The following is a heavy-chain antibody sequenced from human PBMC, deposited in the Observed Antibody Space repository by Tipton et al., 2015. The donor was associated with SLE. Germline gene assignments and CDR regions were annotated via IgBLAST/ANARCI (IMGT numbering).Heavy chain of an antibody. V-gene: IGHV4-39*07. Sequence: TLSLTCTVSGGSISSSSYYWGWIRQPPGKGLEWIGSIYYSGSTYYNPSLKSRVTISVDTSKNQFSLKLSSVTAADTAVYYCARLAITMVQGVIITGWYFDLWGRGTLVTVSS. CDR2: IYYSGST. CDR1: GGSISSSSYY. CDR3: ARLAITMVQGVIITGWYFDL. J-gene: IGHJ2*01. D-gene: IGHD3-10*01.